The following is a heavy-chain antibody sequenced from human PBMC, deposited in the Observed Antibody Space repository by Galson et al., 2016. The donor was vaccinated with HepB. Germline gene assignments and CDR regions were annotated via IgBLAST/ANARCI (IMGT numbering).Heavy chain of an antibody. D-gene: IGHD6-13*01. CDR3: AKALASSSSYPGDV. Sequence: SLRLSCAASGFTFSSYAMSWVRQAPGKGLEWVSAISGNGGTTYYADSVKGRFTISRDNSKNTLYLQMNSLRAEDTAVYYCAKALASSSSYPGDVWGQGTTVTVSS. J-gene: IGHJ6*02. CDR1: GFTFSSYA. V-gene: IGHV3-23*01. CDR2: ISGNGGTT.